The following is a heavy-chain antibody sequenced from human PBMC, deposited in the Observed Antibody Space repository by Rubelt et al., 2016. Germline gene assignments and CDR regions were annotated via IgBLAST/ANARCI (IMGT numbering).Heavy chain of an antibody. CDR3: ARPQLYDSRGGWFDP. D-gene: IGHD3-22*01. Sequence: GYTFTGYYMHWVRQAPGQGLEWMGWINPNSGGTNYAQKFQGRVTMTRDTSISTAYMELSRLRSDDTAVYYCARPQLYDSRGGWFDPWGQGTLVTVSS. V-gene: IGHV1-2*02. CDR2: INPNSGGT. J-gene: IGHJ5*02. CDR1: GYTFTGYY.